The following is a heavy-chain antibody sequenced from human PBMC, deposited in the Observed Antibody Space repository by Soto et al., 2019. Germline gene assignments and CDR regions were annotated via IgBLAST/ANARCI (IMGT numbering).Heavy chain of an antibody. CDR3: VRDGWRCLQFNYCDY. CDR1: GYTFTSYG. D-gene: IGHD6-19*01. Sequence: ASVKVSCKASGYTFTSYGISWVRQAPGQGLEWMGWISAYNGNTNYAQKLQGRVTMTTDTSTSTAYMELRSLRSDDTAVYYCVRDGWRCLQFNYCDYRGQGTLVTVSS. J-gene: IGHJ4*02. CDR2: ISAYNGNT. V-gene: IGHV1-18*01.